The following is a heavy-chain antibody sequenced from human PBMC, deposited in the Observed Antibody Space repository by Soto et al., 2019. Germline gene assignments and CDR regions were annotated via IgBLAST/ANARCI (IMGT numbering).Heavy chain of an antibody. D-gene: IGHD3-9*01. Sequence: GESLKISCKGSGYSFTSYWIGWVRQMPGKGLEWMGIIYPGDSDTRYSPSFQGQVTISADKSISTAYLQWSSLKASDTAMYYCARRDYDILTGYYIGSFDYWGQGTLVTVSS. CDR3: ARRDYDILTGYYIGSFDY. CDR1: GYSFTSYW. V-gene: IGHV5-51*01. CDR2: IYPGDSDT. J-gene: IGHJ4*02.